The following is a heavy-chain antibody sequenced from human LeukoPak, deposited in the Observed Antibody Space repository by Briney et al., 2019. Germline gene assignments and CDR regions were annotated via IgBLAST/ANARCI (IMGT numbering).Heavy chain of an antibody. CDR3: ARAQEGEFDP. V-gene: IGHV4-59*11. CDR1: GGSISSHY. CDR2: IYYSGST. Sequence: SENLSLTCTVSGGSISSHYWSWIRQPPGKGLEWIGYIYYSGSTNYNPSLKSRVTISVDTSKNQFSLKLSSVTAADTAVYYCARAQEGEFDPWGQGTLVTVSS. D-gene: IGHD3-16*01. J-gene: IGHJ5*02.